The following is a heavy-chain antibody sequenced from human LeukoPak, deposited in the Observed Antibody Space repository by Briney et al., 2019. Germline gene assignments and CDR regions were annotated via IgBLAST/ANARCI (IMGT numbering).Heavy chain of an antibody. CDR2: IYHSGST. CDR1: GGSISSGGYY. D-gene: IGHD3-3*01. Sequence: SETLSLTCTVSGGSISSGGYYWSWIRQPPGKGLEWIGYIYHSGSTYYNPSLKSRVTISVDRSKNQFSLKLSSVTAADTAVYYCARGRFLEWLVDDYWGQGTLVTVSS. V-gene: IGHV4-30-2*01. CDR3: ARGRFLEWLVDDY. J-gene: IGHJ4*02.